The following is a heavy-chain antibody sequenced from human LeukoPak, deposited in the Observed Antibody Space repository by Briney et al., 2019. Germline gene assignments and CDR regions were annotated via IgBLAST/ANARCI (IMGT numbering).Heavy chain of an antibody. CDR2: ISSSGSTI. V-gene: IGHV3-48*02. CDR1: GFTFSSYS. Sequence: GGSLRLSCAASGFTFSSYSMNWVRQAPGKGLEWLSYISSSGSTIYYADSVKGRFTISRDNATNSLYLQMNSLRDEDTAVYYCARGESTYLVVVAVPYYFDYWGQGTLVTVSS. J-gene: IGHJ4*02. CDR3: ARGESTYLVVVAVPYYFDY. D-gene: IGHD2-15*01.